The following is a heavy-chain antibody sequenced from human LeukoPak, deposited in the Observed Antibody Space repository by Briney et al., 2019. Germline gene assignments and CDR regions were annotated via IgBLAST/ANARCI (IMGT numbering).Heavy chain of an antibody. D-gene: IGHD3-22*01. Sequence: SETLSLTCTVSGGSISSSSYYWGWIRQPPGKGLEWIGSIYYSGSTYYNPSLKSRVTISVDTSKNQFSLKLSSVTAADTAVYYCARWLLGYYYFDYWGQGTLVTVSS. CDR3: ARWLLGYYYFDY. CDR1: GGSISSSSYY. J-gene: IGHJ4*02. V-gene: IGHV4-39*01. CDR2: IYYSGST.